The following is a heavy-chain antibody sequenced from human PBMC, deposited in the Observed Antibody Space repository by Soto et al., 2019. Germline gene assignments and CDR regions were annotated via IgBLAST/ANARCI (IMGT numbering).Heavy chain of an antibody. V-gene: IGHV1-69*02. D-gene: IGHD3-22*01. CDR1: GGTFSSYT. J-gene: IGHJ4*02. CDR3: ARGYDSSGYYSRRYFDY. Sequence: SVKVSCKASGGTFSSYTISWVRQAPGQGLEWMGRIIPILGIANYAQKFQGRVTMTRDTSTSTVYMELSSLRSEDTAVYYCARGYDSSGYYSRRYFDYWGQGTLVTVSS. CDR2: IIPILGIA.